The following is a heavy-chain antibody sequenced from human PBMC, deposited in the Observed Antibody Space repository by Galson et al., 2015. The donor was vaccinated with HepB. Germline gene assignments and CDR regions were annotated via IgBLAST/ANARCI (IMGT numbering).Heavy chain of an antibody. CDR3: ARDQEDPGLTYSSSWHSDI. CDR2: ISAYNGNT. V-gene: IGHV1-18*01. CDR1: GYTFTSYG. Sequence: SVKVSCKASGYTFTSYGISWVRQAPGQGLEWMGWISAYNGNTNYAQKLQGRVTMTTDTSTSTAYMELRSLRSDDTAVYYCARDQEDPGLTYSSSWHSDIWGQGTMVTVSS. J-gene: IGHJ3*02. D-gene: IGHD6-13*01.